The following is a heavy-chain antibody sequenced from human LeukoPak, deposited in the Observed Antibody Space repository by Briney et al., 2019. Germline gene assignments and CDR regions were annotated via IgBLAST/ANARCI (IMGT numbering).Heavy chain of an antibody. CDR3: AKDRNIVIIPAAIEGFDY. J-gene: IGHJ4*02. Sequence: PGGSLRLSCAVSGFPFSSYGMHWVRQAPGKGLEWVAVIWNDGSKKLYADSVKGRFTVSRDNHKNVVFLQMNTLRVDDTAVYYCAKDRNIVIIPAAIEGFDYWGLGTLVTVAS. V-gene: IGHV3-33*06. CDR2: IWNDGSKK. CDR1: GFPFSSYG. D-gene: IGHD2-2*01.